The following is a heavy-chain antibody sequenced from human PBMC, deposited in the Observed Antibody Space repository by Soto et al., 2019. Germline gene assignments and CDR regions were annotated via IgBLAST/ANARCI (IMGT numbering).Heavy chain of an antibody. CDR1: GYSFTTYW. J-gene: IGHJ6*02. D-gene: IGHD1-26*01. CDR2: IDPGDSST. V-gene: IGHV5-10-1*01. Sequence: GESLKISCQGSGYSFTTYWISWVRQMPGKGLEWMGKIDPGDSSTNYSPSFRGHITISVDRSINTAHLQFSSLKAADTAVYYCARLEKWYYNYYGLDVWGHGTMVTVSS. CDR3: ARLEKWYYNYYGLDV.